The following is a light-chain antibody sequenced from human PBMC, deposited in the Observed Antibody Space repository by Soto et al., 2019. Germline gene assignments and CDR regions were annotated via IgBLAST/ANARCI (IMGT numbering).Light chain of an antibody. CDR2: GNS. CDR3: QSYDRSLSGWV. V-gene: IGLV1-40*01. Sequence: QAVVTQPPSVSGAPGQRVTITCTGSSSNIGAGYDVHWYQQLPGTAPKFLIYGNSFRPSGVPDRFSGSKSGTSASLAITGLQAEDEADYYCQSYDRSLSGWVFGGGTKVTVL. J-gene: IGLJ3*02. CDR1: SSNIGAGYD.